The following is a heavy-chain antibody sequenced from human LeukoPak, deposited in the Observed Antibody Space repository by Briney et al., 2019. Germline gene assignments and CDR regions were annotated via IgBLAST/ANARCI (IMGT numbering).Heavy chain of an antibody. CDR3: ARGGYCSGGSCYGGGFDY. J-gene: IGHJ4*02. Sequence: PSETLSLTCAVYGGSFSGYYWSWIRQPPGKGLEGIGEINHSGSTNYNPSLKSRVTISVDTSKNQFSLKLTSVTAADTAVYYCARGGYCSGGSCYGGGFDYWGQGILVTVSS. V-gene: IGHV4-34*01. CDR2: INHSGST. D-gene: IGHD2-15*01. CDR1: GGSFSGYY.